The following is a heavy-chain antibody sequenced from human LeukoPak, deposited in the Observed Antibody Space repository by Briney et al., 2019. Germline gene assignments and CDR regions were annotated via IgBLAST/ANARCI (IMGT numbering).Heavy chain of an antibody. Sequence: ASVKVSCKASGYTLTSYYMHWVRQAPGKGLEWMGGFDPEDGETIYAQKFQGRVTMTEDTSTDTAYMELSSLRSEDTAVYYCATDQDSSGYYRYYFDYWGQGTLVTVSS. CDR2: FDPEDGET. V-gene: IGHV1-24*01. J-gene: IGHJ4*02. CDR3: ATDQDSSGYYRYYFDY. D-gene: IGHD3-22*01. CDR1: GYTLTSYY.